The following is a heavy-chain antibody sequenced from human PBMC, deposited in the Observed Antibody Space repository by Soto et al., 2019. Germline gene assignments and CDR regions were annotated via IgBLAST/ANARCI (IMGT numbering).Heavy chain of an antibody. CDR2: VHYSGTT. V-gene: IGHV4-31*03. J-gene: IGHJ5*02. D-gene: IGHD6-13*01. Sequence: QLQLQDSGRGRVEPSQTLSLTGPFSVGSIGGDVSYWSWSRHPPGKGLGWIGYVHYSGTTYYNPSLKSRLTLSVDTSKPQFSLNLRTVTAADTAVYYCARGWTAGAGWANWFDLWGQGTLVTVSS. CDR1: VGSIGGDVSY. CDR3: ARGWTAGAGWANWFDL.